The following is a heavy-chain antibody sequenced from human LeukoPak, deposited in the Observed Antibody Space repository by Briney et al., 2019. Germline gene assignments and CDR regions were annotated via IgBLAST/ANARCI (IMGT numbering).Heavy chain of an antibody. CDR1: GESFSGYY. Sequence: PSESLSLTCAVYGESFSGYYWSWIRQPPGKGLEWIGEINHSGSTNYNPSLKSRVTISVDTSRNQFSLKVSSVSAADTAVYYCARAHSGWEFDYWGQGTLVTVSS. V-gene: IGHV4-34*01. J-gene: IGHJ4*02. CDR2: INHSGST. CDR3: ARAHSGWEFDY. D-gene: IGHD6-19*01.